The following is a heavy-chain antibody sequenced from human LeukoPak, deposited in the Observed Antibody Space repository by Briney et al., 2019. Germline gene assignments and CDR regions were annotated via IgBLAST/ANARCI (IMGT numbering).Heavy chain of an antibody. D-gene: IGHD3-22*01. J-gene: IGHJ1*01. CDR2: ISGSGGST. CDR1: GFTFSSYA. CDR3: AKAGMIVVVITLYFQH. Sequence: GGSLRLSCAASGFTFSSYAMSWVRQAPGKGLEWVSAISGSGGSTYYADSVKGRFTISRDNSKNTLYLQMNSLRAEDTAVYYCAKAGMIVVVITLYFQHWGQGTLVTVSS. V-gene: IGHV3-23*01.